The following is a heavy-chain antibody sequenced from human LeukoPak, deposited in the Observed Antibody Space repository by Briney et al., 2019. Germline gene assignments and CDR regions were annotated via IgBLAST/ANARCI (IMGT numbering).Heavy chain of an antibody. CDR2: IYHSGST. D-gene: IGHD3-3*01. CDR3: AREGRVPG. V-gene: IGHV4-59*12. J-gene: IGHJ4*02. CDR1: GGSISSYY. Sequence: SETLSLTCTVSGGSISSYYWSWIRQPPGKGLEWIGYIYHSGSTYYNPSLKSRVTISVDRSKNQFSLKLSSVTAADTAVYYCAREGRVPGWGQGTLVTVSS.